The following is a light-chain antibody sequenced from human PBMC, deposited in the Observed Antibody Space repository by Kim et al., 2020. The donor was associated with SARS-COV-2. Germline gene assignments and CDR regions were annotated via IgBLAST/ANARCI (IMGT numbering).Light chain of an antibody. CDR1: RDISNH. V-gene: IGKV1-27*01. CDR2: AAS. CDR3: QKYDSAPWT. J-gene: IGKJ1*01. Sequence: ASVGNVVTITCRASRDISNHLAWYQQKPGKLPKVLMSAASALRQGVPTRFSGSRYGTDFTLTISSLQPEDVATYYCQKYDSAPWTFGQGTKVDIK.